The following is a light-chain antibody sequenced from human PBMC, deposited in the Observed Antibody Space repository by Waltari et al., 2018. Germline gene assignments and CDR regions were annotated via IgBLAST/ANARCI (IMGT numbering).Light chain of an antibody. CDR1: SSDVGSYNL. J-gene: IGLJ3*02. CDR2: EGS. Sequence: QSALTQPASVSGSPGQSITISCTGTSSDVGSYNLFSWYQQHPGKAPKLMICEGSKRPSGVSNRFSGSKSGNTASLTISGLQAEDEADYYCCSYAGSRTFVVFGGGTKLTVL. V-gene: IGLV2-23*03. CDR3: CSYAGSRTFVV.